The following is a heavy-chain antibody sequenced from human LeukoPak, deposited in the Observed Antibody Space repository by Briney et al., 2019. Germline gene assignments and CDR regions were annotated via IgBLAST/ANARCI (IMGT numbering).Heavy chain of an antibody. J-gene: IGHJ4*02. CDR1: GFTFSSYN. D-gene: IGHD1-26*01. V-gene: IGHV3-48*01. CDR3: ATESGTYSGTCFDY. Sequence: GGSLRLSCAASGFTFSSYNMNWVRQAPGKGLEWVSYISSSTNTIYYADSVKGRFTISRDNAKNSLYLQMNSLRAEDTAVYYCATESGTYSGTCFDYWGQGTLVTVSS. CDR2: ISSSTNTI.